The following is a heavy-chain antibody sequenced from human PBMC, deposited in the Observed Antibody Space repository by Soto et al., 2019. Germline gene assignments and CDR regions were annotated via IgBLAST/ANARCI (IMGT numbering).Heavy chain of an antibody. CDR2: IYYSGST. CDR1: GGSISSYY. J-gene: IGHJ4*02. V-gene: IGHV4-59*01. CDR3: ARSPGTYYGDYFDY. Sequence: SETLSLTCTVSGGSISSYYWSWIRQPPGKGLEWIGYIYYSGSTNYNPSLKSRVTISVDTSKNQFSLKLSSVTAADTAVYYCARSPGTYYGDYFDYWGQGTLVTSPQ. D-gene: IGHD3-3*01.